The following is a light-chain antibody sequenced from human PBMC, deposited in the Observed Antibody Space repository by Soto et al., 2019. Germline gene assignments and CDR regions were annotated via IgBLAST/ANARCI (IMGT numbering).Light chain of an antibody. V-gene: IGKV3-11*01. Sequence: DIVLTQSPATLSLSPGERATLSCRASQSVSTYLAWYQQKPGQAPRLLIYDAFNRATGIPARFSGSGSGTDFTLTISSLEPEDFVVYYCQQRSNWPITFGQGTRLEIK. CDR1: QSVSTY. CDR3: QQRSNWPIT. CDR2: DAF. J-gene: IGKJ5*01.